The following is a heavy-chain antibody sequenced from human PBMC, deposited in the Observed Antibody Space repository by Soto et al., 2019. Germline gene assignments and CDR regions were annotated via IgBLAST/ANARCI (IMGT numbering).Heavy chain of an antibody. J-gene: IGHJ4*02. CDR1: GFTFSSYW. V-gene: IGHV3-74*01. D-gene: IGHD2-15*01. CDR2: INSDGSRT. Sequence: EVQLLESGGGLVQPGGSLRLSCAASGFTFSSYWMHWVRQAPGKGLLWVSRINSDGSRTSYADYVKGRFTISRDNAKNTLYLQMNSLRAEDTAVYYCVRTSLVVAAATREDYWGQGTLVTVSS. CDR3: VRTSLVVAAATREDY.